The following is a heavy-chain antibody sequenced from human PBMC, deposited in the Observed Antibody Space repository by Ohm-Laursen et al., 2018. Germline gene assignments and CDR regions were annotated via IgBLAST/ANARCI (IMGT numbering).Heavy chain of an antibody. CDR2: INQDGSEK. D-gene: IGHD6-6*01. CDR1: GFTFSSYA. V-gene: IGHV3-7*01. Sequence: GSLRLSCAASGFTFSSYAMNWFRQAPGKGLESVASINQDGSEKYFVDSVRGRFTISRDNAKNSLYLQMNSLRAEDTAVYYCVRDRRGGSIELRAGGQGALVTVSS. J-gene: IGHJ4*02. CDR3: VRDRRGGSIELRA.